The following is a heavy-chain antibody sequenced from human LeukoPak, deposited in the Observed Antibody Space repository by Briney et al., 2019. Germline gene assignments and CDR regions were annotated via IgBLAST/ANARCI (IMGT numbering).Heavy chain of an antibody. J-gene: IGHJ4*02. CDR3: ASSDSSGYIRGFLDY. Sequence: SETLSLTCTVSGYSISSGYYWGWIRQPPGKGLEWIGSIYHSGSTNYNPSLKSRVTISVDTSKNQFSLKLSSVTAADTAVYYCASSDSSGYIRGFLDYWGQGTLVTVSS. V-gene: IGHV4-38-2*02. D-gene: IGHD3-22*01. CDR2: IYHSGST. CDR1: GYSISSGYY.